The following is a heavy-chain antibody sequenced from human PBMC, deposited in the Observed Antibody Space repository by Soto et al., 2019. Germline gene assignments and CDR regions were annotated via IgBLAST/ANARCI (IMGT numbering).Heavy chain of an antibody. Sequence: GGSLRLSCAISGFSVSSNYLSWVRQAPGKGLEWVSVHYSGGSTYYADSVQGRFTISRDKSNNTLYLQMRRVRAEDTAVYFCAXHRHPRGTVGATSPLDPWGQGTQVTVSS. J-gene: IGHJ5*02. V-gene: IGHV3-53*01. CDR3: AXHRHPRGTVGATSPLDP. CDR2: HYSGGST. D-gene: IGHD1-26*01. CDR1: GFSVSSNY.